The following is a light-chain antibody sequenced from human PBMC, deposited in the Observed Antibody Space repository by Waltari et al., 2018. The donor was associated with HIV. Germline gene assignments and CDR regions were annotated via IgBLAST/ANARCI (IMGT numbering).Light chain of an antibody. V-gene: IGKV3D-15*01. CDR2: DAS. Sequence: EIVMTHSPAHLSVSPGEGASPSSRASPSVTTTLAWNHQKPGQPPTLTVYDASTRATGVPDRFSGGGSGTDFTLTISSLQSEDFAVYYCQQYKNWPVTFGGGTKVETK. CDR1: PSVTTT. J-gene: IGKJ4*01. CDR3: QQYKNWPVT.